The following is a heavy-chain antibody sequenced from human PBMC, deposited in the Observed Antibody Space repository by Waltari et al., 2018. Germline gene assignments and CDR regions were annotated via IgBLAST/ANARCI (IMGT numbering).Heavy chain of an antibody. CDR1: GFTFSPYW. CDR3: TREDYGGKDY. D-gene: IGHD4-17*01. J-gene: IGHJ4*02. CDR2: INTDGSTI. Sequence: EVQLAESGGGFVQPGESLSLSCAASGFTFSPYWMHWVRQGPGKGLVWVSRINTDGSTINYADSVKGRFTISRDNAKNTLYLQMNSLRAEDTAVYYCTREDYGGKDYWGQGTLVTVSS. V-gene: IGHV3-74*01.